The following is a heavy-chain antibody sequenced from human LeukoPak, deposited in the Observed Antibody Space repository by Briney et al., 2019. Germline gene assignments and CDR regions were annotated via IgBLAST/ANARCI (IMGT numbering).Heavy chain of an antibody. D-gene: IGHD5-18*01. CDR1: GFTFSDYY. CDR3: ARDTAMVTRYYGMDV. J-gene: IGHJ6*02. CDR2: ISSSGSTI. V-gene: IGHV3-11*01. Sequence: GGSLRLSCAASGFTFSDYYMSWIRQAPGKGLEWVSYISSSGSTIYYADSVKGRFTISRDNAKNPLYLQMNSLRAEDTAVYYCARDTAMVTRYYGMDVWGQGTTVTVSS.